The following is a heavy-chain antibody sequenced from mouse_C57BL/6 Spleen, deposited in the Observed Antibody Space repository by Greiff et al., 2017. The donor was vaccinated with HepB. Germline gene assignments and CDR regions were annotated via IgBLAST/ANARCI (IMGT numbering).Heavy chain of an antibody. CDR2: VYPYNGGT. CDR3: AREDYYGSSLFDY. D-gene: IGHD1-1*01. Sequence: EVQLVESGPVLVKPGPSVKISCKASGFTFTDYYMHWVKQSHGKSLEWIGLVYPYNGGTSYNQKFKGKATVTVDTSSSTAYMELNSLTSEDSAVYYCAREDYYGSSLFDYWGQGTTLTVSS. J-gene: IGHJ2*01. V-gene: IGHV1-36*01. CDR1: GFTFTDYY.